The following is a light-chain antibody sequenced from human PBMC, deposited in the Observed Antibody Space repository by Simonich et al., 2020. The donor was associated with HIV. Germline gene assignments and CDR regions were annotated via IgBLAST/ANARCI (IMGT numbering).Light chain of an antibody. CDR2: DAS. CDR1: QDISNY. CDR3: QQYYNTLWT. V-gene: IGKV1-33*01. Sequence: DIQMTQSPSSLSASVGDRVTITCQASQDISNYLNWYQQKPGKAPKLLIYDASNLETGVPSRFSGSGSGTDFTFTISSLQPEDVAVYYCQQYYNTLWTFGQGTKVEIK. J-gene: IGKJ1*01.